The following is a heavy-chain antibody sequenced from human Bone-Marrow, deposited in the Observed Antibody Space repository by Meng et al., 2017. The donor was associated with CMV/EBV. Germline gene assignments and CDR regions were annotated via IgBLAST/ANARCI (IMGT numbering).Heavy chain of an antibody. D-gene: IGHD2-2*01. Sequence: GSLRLSCAVYGGSFSGYHWSWIRQSPGKGLEWIGEINHGGYTNYCPSLKSRVTISRDTSKNQFSLKLTSVTAADTAVYYCARGEGYCTTTRCHLAPLDYWGQGTLVTVSS. CDR2: INHGGYT. J-gene: IGHJ4*02. CDR3: ARGEGYCTTTRCHLAPLDY. V-gene: IGHV4-34*01. CDR1: GGSFSGYH.